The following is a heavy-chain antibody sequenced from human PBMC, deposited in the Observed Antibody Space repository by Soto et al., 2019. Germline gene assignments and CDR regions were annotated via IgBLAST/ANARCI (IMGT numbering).Heavy chain of an antibody. CDR2: INDGNGNT. D-gene: IGHD2-2*01. Sequence: QVQLVQSGAEVKEPGASVKVSCRTSGYTFTSYAIHWVRQAPGQRPEWMGWINDGNGNTKYSQSFQDRVTITRDTSASTAYMELSSLRSEDTAVYFCAREVVLVMSNCFDPWGQGTLVTVSS. J-gene: IGHJ5*02. CDR3: AREVVLVMSNCFDP. CDR1: GYTFTSYA. V-gene: IGHV1-3*01.